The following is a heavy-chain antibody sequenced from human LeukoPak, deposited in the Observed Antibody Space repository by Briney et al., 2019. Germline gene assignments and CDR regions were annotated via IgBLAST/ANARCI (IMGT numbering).Heavy chain of an antibody. CDR1: GGSISSSRYY. J-gene: IGHJ4*02. CDR3: ARAPGGWLLYYFDY. Sequence: PSETLSLTCTVSGGSISSSRYYWGWIRQPPGRGLEWIGSMFYNGRTYYNPSLKSRVTISLDTSKSQFSLKLSSVTAADTAVYYCARAPGGWLLYYFDYWGQGTLVTVSS. D-gene: IGHD3-3*01. CDR2: MFYNGRT. V-gene: IGHV4-39*07.